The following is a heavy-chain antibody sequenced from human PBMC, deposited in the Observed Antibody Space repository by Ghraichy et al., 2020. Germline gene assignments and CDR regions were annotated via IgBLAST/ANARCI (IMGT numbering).Heavy chain of an antibody. V-gene: IGHV3-64D*06. CDR3: VRLGYCSGGSCYSAGADAFDI. J-gene: IGHJ3*02. CDR2: ISSNGGST. CDR1: GFTFSSYA. Sequence: GGSLRLSCLASGFTFSSYAMHWVRQAPGKGLEYVSAISSNGGSTYYADSVKGRFTISRDNSKNTLYLQMSSLRAEDTAVYYCVRLGYCSGGSCYSAGADAFDIWGQGTMVTVSS. D-gene: IGHD2-15*01.